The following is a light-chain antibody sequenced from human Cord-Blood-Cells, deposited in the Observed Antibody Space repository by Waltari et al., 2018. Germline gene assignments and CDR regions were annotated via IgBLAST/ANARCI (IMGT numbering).Light chain of an antibody. J-gene: IGKJ2*01. CDR1: QSVSSN. V-gene: IGKV3-15*01. CDR3: QQYNNWPPYT. Sequence: EIVMTQSPATLSVSPAEGATLSCRASQSVSSNLAWYQQKPGQGPRLLIYGASTRATGIPARFSGSGSGTEFTLTISSLQSEDFAVYYCQQYNNWPPYTFGQGTKLEIK. CDR2: GAS.